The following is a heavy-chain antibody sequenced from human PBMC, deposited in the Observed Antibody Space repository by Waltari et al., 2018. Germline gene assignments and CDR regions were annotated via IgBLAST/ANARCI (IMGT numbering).Heavy chain of an antibody. J-gene: IGHJ3*02. Sequence: QVQLRESGPGLVTPSETLSLTCVISGYSLSSNLFWGWIRQSPEKGLAWIGNIYYSGVTYYSPFLKSRVFISIDTPRRQFSLKLTSVTAADTAVYYCARVLTTGTVAFDIWGQGTLVTVSS. CDR3: ARVLTTGTVAFDI. CDR1: GYSLSSNLF. V-gene: IGHV4-38-2*01. D-gene: IGHD1-7*01. CDR2: IYYSGVT.